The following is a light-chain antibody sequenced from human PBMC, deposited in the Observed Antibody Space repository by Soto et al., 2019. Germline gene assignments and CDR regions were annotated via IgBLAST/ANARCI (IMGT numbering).Light chain of an antibody. CDR3: QQYGTSRGA. CDR1: QSVSSN. J-gene: IGKJ1*01. Sequence: EIVMTQSPATLSVSPGERATLSCRASQSVSSNLAWYQQKPGLAPRLLIYDASSRATGIPDRFSGSGSGTDFTLTISRLEPEDFAVYFCQQYGTSRGAFGQGTKVDI. CDR2: DAS. V-gene: IGKV3D-20*01.